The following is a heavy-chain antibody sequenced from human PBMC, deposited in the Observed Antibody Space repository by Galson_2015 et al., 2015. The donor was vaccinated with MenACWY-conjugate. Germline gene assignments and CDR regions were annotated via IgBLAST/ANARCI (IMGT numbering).Heavy chain of an antibody. CDR3: ARRREEHDYVWGSYAD. J-gene: IGHJ4*02. CDR1: EYSFPSYW. Sequence: QSGAEVKKPGESLTISCTGSEYSFPSYWIGWVRQMPGKGLEWMGIIYPGDSDTRYSPSFQGQVTISADKSISTAYLQWSSLKASDTAMYYCARRREEHDYVWGSYADWGQGTLVTVSS. V-gene: IGHV5-51*01. CDR2: IYPGDSDT. D-gene: IGHD3-16*01.